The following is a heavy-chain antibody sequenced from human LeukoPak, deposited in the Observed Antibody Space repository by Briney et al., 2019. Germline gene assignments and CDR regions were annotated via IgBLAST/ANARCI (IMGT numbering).Heavy chain of an antibody. Sequence: GGSLTLSCAASGFRFNFYSMSWVRQSPGKGLEWVSGISGNDGSKHYADSVKGRFSISRDNSKKTLYLQMNTLTAADTAIYYCANEVKCGRGVISSWGQGTLVTVSS. J-gene: IGHJ1*01. CDR2: ISGNDGSK. V-gene: IGHV3-23*01. CDR1: GFRFNFYS. CDR3: ANEVKCGRGVISS. D-gene: IGHD2-21*01.